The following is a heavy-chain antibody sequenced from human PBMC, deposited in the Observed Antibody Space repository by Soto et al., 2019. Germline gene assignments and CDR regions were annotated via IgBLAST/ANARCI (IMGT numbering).Heavy chain of an antibody. CDR3: ASRSSGWYFDY. Sequence: EVQLLESGGGLVQPGGSLRLSCAASGFTFSSYAMNWVRQAPGKGLEWVSVISGSGGSTYYADSVKGRFTISRDNSKNTLYLQMNSLRAGDTAVYYCASRSSGWYFDYWGQGTLVTFSS. J-gene: IGHJ4*02. D-gene: IGHD6-19*01. CDR2: ISGSGGST. V-gene: IGHV3-23*01. CDR1: GFTFSSYA.